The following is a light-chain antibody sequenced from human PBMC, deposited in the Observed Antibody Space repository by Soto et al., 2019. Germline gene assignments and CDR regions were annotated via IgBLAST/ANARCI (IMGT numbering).Light chain of an antibody. J-gene: IGKJ4*01. Sequence: ERVMAQYPAPLAVSPGERAPLSCRASQSLSSNLAWYQQKPGQAPRLLIYGASTRATGIPARFSGSGSGTEFTLTISSLQSEDFTVYYCQQYNNWPLTFGGGTKVDIK. V-gene: IGKV3-15*01. CDR1: QSLSSN. CDR2: GAS. CDR3: QQYNNWPLT.